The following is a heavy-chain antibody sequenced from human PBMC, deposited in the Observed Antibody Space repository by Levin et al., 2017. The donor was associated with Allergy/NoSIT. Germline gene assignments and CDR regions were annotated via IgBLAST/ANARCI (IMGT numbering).Heavy chain of an antibody. J-gene: IGHJ6*03. D-gene: IGHD3-10*01. CDR1: GFTFSSYA. V-gene: IGHV3-30-3*01. CDR3: ARAYGSGSYSPYYYYMDV. CDR2: ISYDGSNK. Sequence: GGSLRLSCAASGFTFSSYAMHWVRQAPGKGLEWVAVISYDGSNKYYADSVKGRFTISRDNSKNTLYLQMNSLRAEDTAVYYCARAYGSGSYSPYYYYMDVWGKGTTVTVSS.